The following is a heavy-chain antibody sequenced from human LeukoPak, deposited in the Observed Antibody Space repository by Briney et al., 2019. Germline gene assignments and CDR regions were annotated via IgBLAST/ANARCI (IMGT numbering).Heavy chain of an antibody. CDR2: INHSGST. CDR3: ARHRLRIVVVPAAMRDLGFDP. V-gene: IGHV4-34*01. Sequence: PGGSLRLSCAASGFTFSSYEMNWVRQAPGKGLEWIGEINHSGSTNYNPSLKSRVTISVDTSKNQFSLKLSSVTAADTAVYYCARHRLRIVVVPAAMRDLGFDPWGQGTLVTVSS. D-gene: IGHD2-2*01. J-gene: IGHJ5*02. CDR1: GFTFSSYE.